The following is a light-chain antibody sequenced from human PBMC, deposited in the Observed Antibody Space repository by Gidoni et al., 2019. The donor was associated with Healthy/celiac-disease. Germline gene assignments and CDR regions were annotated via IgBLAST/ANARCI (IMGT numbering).Light chain of an antibody. CDR1: S. Sequence: SSELTQDPAVSVALGQTVRITCQGDSIYGKNNRPSGIPDRFSGSSSGNTASFTITGAQAEDEADYYGNSRDSSGNHWVFGGGTKLTVL. CDR3: NSRDSSGNHWV. V-gene: IGLV3-19*01. CDR2: GKN. J-gene: IGLJ3*02.